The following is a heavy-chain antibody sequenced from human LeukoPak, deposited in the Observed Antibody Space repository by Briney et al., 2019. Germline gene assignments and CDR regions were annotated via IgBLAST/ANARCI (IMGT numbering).Heavy chain of an antibody. CDR3: ARARYDSGGYYLNWFDP. D-gene: IGHD3-22*01. V-gene: IGHV4-59*12. Sequence: SETLSLTCTVSGGSISSYYWSWIRQPPGKGLEWIGYIYYSGSTNYNPSLKSRVTISVDTSKNQFSLKLSSVTAADTAMYYCARARYDSGGYYLNWFDPWGQGTLVTVSS. J-gene: IGHJ5*02. CDR1: GGSISSYY. CDR2: IYYSGST.